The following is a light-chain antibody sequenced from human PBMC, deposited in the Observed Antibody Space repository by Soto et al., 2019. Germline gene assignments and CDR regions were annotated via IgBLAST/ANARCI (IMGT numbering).Light chain of an antibody. V-gene: IGKV1-27*01. CDR1: QGISNY. CDR2: AAS. Sequence: DIQMTQSPSSLSASVGDRVTITCRASQGISNYLAWYQQKPGKVPKLLISAASTLQSGVPSRFSSSGSWTDFTLTLPSLHPEDVASYYCQKYESAPLTFGGGTKVEIK. J-gene: IGKJ4*01. CDR3: QKYESAPLT.